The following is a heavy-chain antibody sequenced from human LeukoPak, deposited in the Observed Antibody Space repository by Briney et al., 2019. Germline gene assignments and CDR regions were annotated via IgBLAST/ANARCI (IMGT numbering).Heavy chain of an antibody. J-gene: IGHJ6*02. D-gene: IGHD1-20*01. CDR3: ARAVNWNYVYYGMDV. CDR2: ISAYNGNT. CDR1: GYTFTSYG. V-gene: IGHV1-18*01. Sequence: AASVKVSCKASGYTFTSYGISWVRQAPGQGLEWMGWISAYNGNTNYAQKLQGRVTMTTDTSTSTAYMELRSLRSEDTAVYYCARAVNWNYVYYGMDVWGQGTTVTVSS.